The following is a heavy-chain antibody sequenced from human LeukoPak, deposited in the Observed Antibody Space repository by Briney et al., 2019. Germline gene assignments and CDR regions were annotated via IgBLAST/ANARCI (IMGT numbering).Heavy chain of an antibody. CDR3: AGPDYGGNSYY. J-gene: IGHJ4*02. Sequence: SETLSLTCTVSGGSISSSTYYWGWIRQPPGKGLEWIGSIYYSGSTYYNPSLKSRVTISVDTSKNQFSLKLSSVTAADTAVYYCAGPDYGGNSYYWGQGTLVTVSS. CDR1: GGSISSSTYY. CDR2: IYYSGST. V-gene: IGHV4-39*01. D-gene: IGHD4-23*01.